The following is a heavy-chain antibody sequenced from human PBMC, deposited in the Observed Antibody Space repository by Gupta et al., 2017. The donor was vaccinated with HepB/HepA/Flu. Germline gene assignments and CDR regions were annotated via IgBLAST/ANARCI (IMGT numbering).Heavy chain of an antibody. V-gene: IGHV1-24*01. D-gene: IGHD6-13*01. CDR2: FDPEDGET. Sequence: QVQLVQSGAEVKKPGASVKVSCKVSGYTLTELSMHWVRQAPGKGLEWMGGFDPEDGETSYAQKFQGRVTMTEDTSTDTAYMELRSLRSEDTAVYYCATGAGMNYYMDVWGKGTTVTVSS. J-gene: IGHJ6*03. CDR1: GYTLTELS. CDR3: ATGAGMNYYMDV.